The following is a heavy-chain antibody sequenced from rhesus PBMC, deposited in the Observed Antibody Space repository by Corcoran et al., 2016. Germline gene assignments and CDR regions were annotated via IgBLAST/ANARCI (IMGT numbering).Heavy chain of an antibody. CDR1: GYIFISYW. J-gene: IGHJ5-1*01. CDR2: IDPSDSDT. CDR3: ARRGNNNRFDV. V-gene: IGHV5-20*02. Sequence: EVQLVQSGAEVKRPGESLKISCKTSGYIFISYWISWVRQMPGKGLEWMGAIDPSDSDTRYSPSFQGQVTISADKSISTAYLQWSSLKASDTATYYCARRGNNNRFDVWGPGVLVTVSS. D-gene: IGHD1-44*01.